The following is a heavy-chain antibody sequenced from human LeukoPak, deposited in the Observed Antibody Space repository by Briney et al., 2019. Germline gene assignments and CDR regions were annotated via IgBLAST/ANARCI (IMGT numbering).Heavy chain of an antibody. J-gene: IGHJ4*02. D-gene: IGHD6-19*01. CDR1: GGSISIYY. V-gene: IGHV4-59*01. CDR3: ARYSSGWYLGSTFDY. Sequence: SETLSLTCTVSGGSISIYYWSWLRQPPGKGLEWLGYIYYSGSTNYNPSLKSRVTISVDTSKNQFSLKLSSVTAADTAVYYCARYSSGWYLGSTFDYWGQGTLVTVSS. CDR2: IYYSGST.